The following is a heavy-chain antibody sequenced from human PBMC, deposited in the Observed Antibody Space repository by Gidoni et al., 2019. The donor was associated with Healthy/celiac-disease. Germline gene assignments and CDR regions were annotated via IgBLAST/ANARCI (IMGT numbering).Heavy chain of an antibody. Sequence: EVQLVESGGGLVKPGGSLRLSCAASVFTFSSYSMNWVRQAPGKGLELVSSISSSSSYIYYADSVKGRFTISRDNAKNSLYLQMNSLRAEDTAVYYCARDAFLEWLLHNWFDPWGQGTLVTVSS. CDR3: ARDAFLEWLLHNWFDP. D-gene: IGHD3-3*02. J-gene: IGHJ5*02. V-gene: IGHV3-21*01. CDR2: ISSSSSYI. CDR1: VFTFSSYS.